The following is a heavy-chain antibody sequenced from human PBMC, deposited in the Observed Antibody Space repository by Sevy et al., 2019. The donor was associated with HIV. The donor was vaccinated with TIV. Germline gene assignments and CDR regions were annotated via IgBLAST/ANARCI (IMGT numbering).Heavy chain of an antibody. D-gene: IGHD3-10*01. Sequence: GGSLRLSCAASGFTFSSYAMSWVRQAPGKGLEWVSTISSSGGSTYYADSVKGRITISRDKSKNTLYLQMNSLRAEDTAVYYGAKPLFGLGSGSTYYYYGMDFWGQGTTVTVSS. CDR2: ISSSGGST. CDR3: AKPLFGLGSGSTYYYYGMDF. J-gene: IGHJ6*02. CDR1: GFTFSSYA. V-gene: IGHV3-23*01.